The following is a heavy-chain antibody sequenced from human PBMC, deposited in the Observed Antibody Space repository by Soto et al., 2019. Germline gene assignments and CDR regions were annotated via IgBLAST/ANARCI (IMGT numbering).Heavy chain of an antibody. Sequence: GGSLRLSCAASGFTFSSYGMHWVRQAPGKGLEWVAVIWYDGSNKYYADSVKGRFTISRDNSKNTLYLQMNSLRAEDTAVYYCARTGQPLAPYYYYGMDVWGQGTTVTVSS. CDR2: IWYDGSNK. CDR3: ARTGQPLAPYYYYGMDV. J-gene: IGHJ6*02. V-gene: IGHV3-33*01. CDR1: GFTFSSYG. D-gene: IGHD2-2*01.